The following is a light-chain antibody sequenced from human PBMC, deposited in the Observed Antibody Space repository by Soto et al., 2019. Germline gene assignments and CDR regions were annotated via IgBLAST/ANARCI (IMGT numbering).Light chain of an antibody. V-gene: IGKV1-5*01. CDR2: DAS. CDR3: QQYIRYAYT. J-gene: IGKJ2*01. CDR1: QTTNTW. Sequence: DIPMTQFPSTLSASVGDRVTITCRASQTTNTWLAWYQQKPGTAPKLLIYDASSLEGGVPSRFSASGSGTELTLTISSLQPDDLATYYCQQYIRYAYTFGQGTKVEIK.